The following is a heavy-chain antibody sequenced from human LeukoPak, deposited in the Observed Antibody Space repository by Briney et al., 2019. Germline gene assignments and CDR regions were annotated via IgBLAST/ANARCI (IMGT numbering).Heavy chain of an antibody. V-gene: IGHV4-34*01. CDR1: GGSISGYY. CDR2: INHSGST. CDR3: ARGRWVAATPPYYYYYGMDV. D-gene: IGHD2-15*01. Sequence: ASETLSLTCTVSGGSISGYYWSWIRQPPGKGLEWIGEINHSGSTNYNPSLKSRVTISVDTSKNQFSLKLSSVTAADTAVYYCARGRWVAATPPYYYYYGMDVWGQGTTVTVSS. J-gene: IGHJ6*02.